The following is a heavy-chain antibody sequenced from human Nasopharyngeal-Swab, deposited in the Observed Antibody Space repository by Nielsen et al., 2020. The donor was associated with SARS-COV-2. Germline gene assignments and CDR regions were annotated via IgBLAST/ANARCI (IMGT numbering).Heavy chain of an antibody. CDR2: IDWDDDK. CDR3: ARGCTAAGPIRNYNCMDV. CDR1: GFSLSTSGMC. J-gene: IGHJ6*02. D-gene: IGHD6-13*01. V-gene: IGHV2-70*01. Sequence: SGPTLVKPTQTVTLTCTFSGFSLSTSGMCVSWIRQPPGKALEWLALIDWDDDKYYSTSLTTRLTISKDTSKNQVVLTMTNMDPVDTATYYCARGCTAAGPIRNYNCMDVWGQGTTVTVS.